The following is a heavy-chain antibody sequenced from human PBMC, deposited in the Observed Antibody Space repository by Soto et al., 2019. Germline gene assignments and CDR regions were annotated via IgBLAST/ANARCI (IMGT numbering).Heavy chain of an antibody. CDR1: GFTFSSYA. D-gene: IGHD3-3*01. Sequence: GGSLRLSCAASGFTFSSYAMHWVRQAPGKGLEWVAVISYDGSNKYYADSVKGRFTISRDNSKNTLYLQMNSLRAEDTAVYYCARDKGRLRFLEWLTNYYYYGMDVWGQGTTVTSP. CDR3: ARDKGRLRFLEWLTNYYYYGMDV. J-gene: IGHJ6*02. CDR2: ISYDGSNK. V-gene: IGHV3-30-3*01.